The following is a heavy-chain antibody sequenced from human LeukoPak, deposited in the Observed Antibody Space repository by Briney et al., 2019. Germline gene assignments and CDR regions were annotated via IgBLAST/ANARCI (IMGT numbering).Heavy chain of an antibody. J-gene: IGHJ4*02. CDR1: GFTVSSNY. CDR2: IYSGGST. V-gene: IGHV3-53*04. CDR3: ARDGSGSLDY. Sequence: GGSLRLSCAASGFTVSSNYMIWVRQAPGKGLEWVSVIYSGGSTYYADSVKGRFTISRHNSKNTLYLQMNSLRAEDTAVYYCARDGSGSLDYWGQGTLVTVSS. D-gene: IGHD3-3*01.